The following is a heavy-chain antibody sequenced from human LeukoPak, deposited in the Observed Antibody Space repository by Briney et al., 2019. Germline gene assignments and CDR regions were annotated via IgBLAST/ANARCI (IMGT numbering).Heavy chain of an antibody. D-gene: IGHD3-10*02. J-gene: IGHJ4*02. V-gene: IGHV1-2*06. CDR1: GYTFTGYF. Sequence: ASVKVSCKASGYTFTGYFMHWVRQAPGQGLEWMGRINPNSGDTEYAQTFQGRVTMTGDTSISTTYMELSRLRSDDTAVYYCAREEDYVADYWGQGTLVTVSS. CDR3: AREEDYVADY. CDR2: INPNSGDT.